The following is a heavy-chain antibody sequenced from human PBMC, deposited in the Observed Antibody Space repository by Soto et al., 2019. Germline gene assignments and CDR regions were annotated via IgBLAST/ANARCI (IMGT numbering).Heavy chain of an antibody. CDR2: IYPGDSDT. J-gene: IGHJ6*02. CDR3: SRRFDFWSGYSGMGV. V-gene: IGHV5-51*01. Sequence: GESLKISCKGSGYSFTSYWIGWVRQMPGKGLEWMGSIYPGDSDTRYSPSFQGQVTISADKSISTAYLQWSSLKASDTAMSYCSRRFDFWSGYSGMGVWGQGTTVTVSS. CDR1: GYSFTSYW. D-gene: IGHD3-3*01.